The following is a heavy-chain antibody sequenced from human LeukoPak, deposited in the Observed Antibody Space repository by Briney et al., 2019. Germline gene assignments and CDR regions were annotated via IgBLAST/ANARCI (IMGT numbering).Heavy chain of an antibody. CDR3: ARDSHKGF. CDR2: IYSGGGI. CDR1: GFSVGSNY. Sequence: GGSLRLSCAVSGFSVGSNYMSWVRQAPGKGLEWVSVIYSGGGIYYADSVKGRFTSSRDSSKNMMYLQLNSLRVEDTAVYFCARDSHKGFWGQGALVTVSS. V-gene: IGHV3-66*01. J-gene: IGHJ4*02.